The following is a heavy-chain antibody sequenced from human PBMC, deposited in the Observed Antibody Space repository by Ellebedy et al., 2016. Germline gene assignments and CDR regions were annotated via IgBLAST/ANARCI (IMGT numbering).Heavy chain of an antibody. Sequence: ASVKVSXKASGYTFTSYYMHWVRQAPGQGLEWMGWINPNSGGTNYAQKFQGRVTMTRDTSISTAYMELSRLRSDDTAVYYCASSGGDFWSGYQRGGFDYWGQGTLVTVSS. D-gene: IGHD3-3*01. V-gene: IGHV1-2*02. J-gene: IGHJ4*02. CDR2: INPNSGGT. CDR3: ASSGGDFWSGYQRGGFDY. CDR1: GYTFTSYY.